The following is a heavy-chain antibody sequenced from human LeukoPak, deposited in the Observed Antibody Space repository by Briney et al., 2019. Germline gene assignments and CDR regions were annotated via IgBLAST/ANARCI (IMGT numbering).Heavy chain of an antibody. CDR3: ARHDYYDSSALN. CDR2: IYYSGST. J-gene: IGHJ4*02. V-gene: IGHV4-39*01. Sequence: WVRQAPGKGLEWIGSIYYSGSTYYNPSLKSRVTISVDTPKNQFSLKLRSVTAADTAVYYCARHDYYDSSALNWGQGTLVTVSS. D-gene: IGHD3-22*01.